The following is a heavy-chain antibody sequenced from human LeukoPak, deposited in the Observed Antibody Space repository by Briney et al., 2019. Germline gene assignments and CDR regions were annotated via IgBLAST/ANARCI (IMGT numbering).Heavy chain of an antibody. Sequence: SETLSLTCTVSGGSISSYCWSWIRQPPGKGLEWIGYIYYSGSTNYNPSLKSRVTISVDTSKNQFSLKLSSVTAADTAVYYCARLVVAAPYYYYYGMDVWGQGTTVTVSS. V-gene: IGHV4-59*01. CDR1: GGSISSYC. D-gene: IGHD2-15*01. J-gene: IGHJ6*02. CDR3: ARLVVAAPYYYYYGMDV. CDR2: IYYSGST.